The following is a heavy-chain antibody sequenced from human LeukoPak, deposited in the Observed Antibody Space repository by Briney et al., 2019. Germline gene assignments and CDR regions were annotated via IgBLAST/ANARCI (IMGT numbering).Heavy chain of an antibody. CDR1: GFTFSSYW. V-gene: IGHV3-23*01. D-gene: IGHD3-10*01. J-gene: IGHJ4*02. Sequence: QSGGSLRLSCAASGFTFSSYWMSWVRQAPGKGLEWVSAISTDAGETHYADSVKGRFTISRDNSKNTVSLQMSSLRAEDTALYYCARGSGNGYGSGPFDYWGQGTLVTVSS. CDR2: ISTDAGET. CDR3: ARGSGNGYGSGPFDY.